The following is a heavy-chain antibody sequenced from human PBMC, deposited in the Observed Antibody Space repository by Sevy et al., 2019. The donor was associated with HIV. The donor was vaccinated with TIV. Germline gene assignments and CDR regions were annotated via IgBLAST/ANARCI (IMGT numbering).Heavy chain of an antibody. D-gene: IGHD3-3*01. V-gene: IGHV3-23*01. Sequence: GGSLRLSCAASGFTFSSYAMSWVRQAPGMGLEWVSAISGSGGSTYYADSVKGRFTISRDNSKNTLYLQMNSLRAEDTAVYYCAKASTFWSGYYRNDAFDIWGQWTMVTVSS. J-gene: IGHJ3*02. CDR3: AKASTFWSGYYRNDAFDI. CDR2: ISGSGGST. CDR1: GFTFSSYA.